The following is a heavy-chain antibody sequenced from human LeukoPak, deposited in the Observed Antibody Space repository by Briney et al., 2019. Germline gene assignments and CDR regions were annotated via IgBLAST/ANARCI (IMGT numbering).Heavy chain of an antibody. V-gene: IGHV4-34*01. CDR3: ARGLTGYCSSTSCYPYYFDY. D-gene: IGHD2-2*01. CDR2: INHRGST. Sequence: SETLSLTCAVYGGSFSGYYWSWIRQPPGKGLEWIGEINHRGSTNYNPSLKSRVTISVDTSKTQFSLKLSSVTAADTAVYYCARGLTGYCSSTSCYPYYFDYWGQGTLVTVSS. J-gene: IGHJ4*02. CDR1: GGSFSGYY.